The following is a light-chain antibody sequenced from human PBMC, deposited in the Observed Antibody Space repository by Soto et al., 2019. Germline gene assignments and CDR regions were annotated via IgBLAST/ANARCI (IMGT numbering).Light chain of an antibody. CDR3: QKYMNGPPYT. J-gene: IGKJ2*01. CDR2: GAS. Sequence: EIVMRQSPATLFVSPGERGTLSCRASQSVRNNLAWYQQKPGQAPRLLIYGASTRAMGIPSRFSGSGSGTEFTPTIISLQSEYFAVYHWQKYMNGPPYTFGQGTKLEIK. V-gene: IGKV3-15*01. CDR1: QSVRNN.